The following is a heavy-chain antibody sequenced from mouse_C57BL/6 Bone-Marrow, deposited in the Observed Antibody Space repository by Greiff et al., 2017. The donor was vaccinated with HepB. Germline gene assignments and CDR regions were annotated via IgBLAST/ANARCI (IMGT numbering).Heavy chain of an antibody. D-gene: IGHD2-3*01. J-gene: IGHJ3*01. V-gene: IGHV5-4*01. CDR2: ISDGGSYT. CDR1: GFTFSSYA. Sequence: EVQGVESGGGLVKPGGSLKLSCAASGFTFSSYAMSWVRQTPEKRLEWVATISDGGSYTYYPDNVKGRFTISRDNAKNNLYLQMSHLKSEDTAMYYCARDGEGYYAWFAYWGQGNLVTVSA. CDR3: ARDGEGYYAWFAY.